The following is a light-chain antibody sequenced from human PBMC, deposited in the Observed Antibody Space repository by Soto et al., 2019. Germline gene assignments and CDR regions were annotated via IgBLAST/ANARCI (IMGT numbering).Light chain of an antibody. CDR1: QSISTG. V-gene: IGKV1-5*03. CDR2: KAS. J-gene: IGKJ4*01. CDR3: QQYNSYPLT. Sequence: DIQMTQSPSTLSASVGDRVTITCRASQSISTGLAWYQQKPGKAPKFLIYKASDLESRVPSRFSGSGSGTEFTLTINSLQPDDFATYYCQQYNSYPLTFGGGTKVEIK.